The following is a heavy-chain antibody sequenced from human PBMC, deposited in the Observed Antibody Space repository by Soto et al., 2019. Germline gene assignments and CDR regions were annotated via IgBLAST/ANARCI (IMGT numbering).Heavy chain of an antibody. V-gene: IGHV3-21*01. J-gene: IGHJ4*02. D-gene: IGHD3-9*01. Sequence: PGGSLRLSCAASGFTFSSYSMNWVRQAPGKGLEWVSSISSSSSYIYYADSVKGRFTISRDNAKNSLYLQMNSLRAEDTAVYYCAREMSPYDILTGYYINYFDYWGQGTLVTVSS. CDR1: GFTFSSYS. CDR2: ISSSSSYI. CDR3: AREMSPYDILTGYYINYFDY.